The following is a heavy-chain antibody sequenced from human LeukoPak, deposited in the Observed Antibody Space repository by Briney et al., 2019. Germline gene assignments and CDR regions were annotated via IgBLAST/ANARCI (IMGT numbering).Heavy chain of an antibody. D-gene: IGHD3-22*01. J-gene: IGHJ5*02. V-gene: IGHV4-61*05. CDR1: GASISSNSYY. Sequence: PSETLSLTCSVSGASISSNSYYWGWIRQPPGKVLEWIGYIYYSGSTNYNPSLKSRVTISVDTSKNQFSLKLSSVTAADTAVYYCARRGLITMIVGFDPWGQGTLVTVSS. CDR2: IYYSGST. CDR3: ARRGLITMIVGFDP.